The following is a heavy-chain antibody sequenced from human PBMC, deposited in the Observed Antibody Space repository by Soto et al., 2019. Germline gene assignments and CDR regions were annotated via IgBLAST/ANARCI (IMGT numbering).Heavy chain of an antibody. CDR3: AREGITMIVVVDYYGMDV. J-gene: IGHJ6*02. D-gene: IGHD3-22*01. CDR1: GFTFSSYA. CDR2: ISYDGSNK. Sequence: QVQLVESGGGVVQPGRSLRLSCAASGFTFSSYAMHWVRQAPGKGLEWVAVISYDGSNKYYADSVKGRFTISRDNSKNTLYLQMNSLRAEDTAVYYCAREGITMIVVVDYYGMDVWGQGTTVTVSS. V-gene: IGHV3-30-3*01.